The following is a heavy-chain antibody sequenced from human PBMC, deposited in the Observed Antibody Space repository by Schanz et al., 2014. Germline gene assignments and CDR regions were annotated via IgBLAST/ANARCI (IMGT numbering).Heavy chain of an antibody. J-gene: IGHJ6*02. CDR1: GFTFSDHY. CDR3: ARVRRRIATPSTPSFRNYYYYAMDV. D-gene: IGHD6-13*01. V-gene: IGHV3-7*02. CDR2: IKQDGSEK. Sequence: PGGSLRLSCAASGFTFSDHYMDWVRQAPGKGLECVANIKQDGSEKYYVDAVKGRFTISRDNSKNTLYLQMNSLRAEDTSVYFCARVRRRIATPSTPSFRNYYYYAMDVWGQGTTVTVSS.